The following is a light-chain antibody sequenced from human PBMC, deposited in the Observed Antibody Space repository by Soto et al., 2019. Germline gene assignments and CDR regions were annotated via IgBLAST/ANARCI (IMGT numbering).Light chain of an antibody. CDR3: CSYAGSSTHVV. V-gene: IGLV2-23*01. Sequence: LTQPASVSGSPGQSITISCTGTSSDVGTYNLVSWYQQHPGKAPKVMIYEGSRRPSGVSNRFSGSKSGNTASLTISGLHTEDEADYYCCSYAGSSTHVVFGGGTKLTVL. J-gene: IGLJ2*01. CDR2: EGS. CDR1: SSDVGTYNL.